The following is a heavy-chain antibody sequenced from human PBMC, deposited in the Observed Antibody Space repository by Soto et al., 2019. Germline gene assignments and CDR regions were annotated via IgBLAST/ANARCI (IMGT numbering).Heavy chain of an antibody. Sequence: SETLSLTCAVYGGSFSSYHWSWIRQTPGKGLEWIGEINHLTTTNYNPSLKSRVIISLDTPKNQFSLKLSSVTAADTAVYYCARGYDTALAPIFWGQGIQVTAPQ. V-gene: IGHV4-34*01. J-gene: IGHJ4*02. CDR3: ARGYDTALAPIF. CDR2: INHLTTT. CDR1: GGSFSSYH. D-gene: IGHD5-18*01.